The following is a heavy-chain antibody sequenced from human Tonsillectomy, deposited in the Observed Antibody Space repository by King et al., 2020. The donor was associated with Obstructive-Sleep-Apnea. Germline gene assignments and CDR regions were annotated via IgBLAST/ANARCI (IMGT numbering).Heavy chain of an antibody. Sequence: QVQLVESGAEVKKPGASVKVSCKASAYTFTDYYIHCVRQVPGQGPEWMGWINPNSGGTNYAQKFQGWVTMTRDTSITTAYMELSRLRSDDTAVYYCAGDIGGGYTGNHFDYWGQGTLVTVSS. CDR1: AYTFTDYY. V-gene: IGHV1-2*04. CDR3: AGDIGGGYTGNHFDY. D-gene: IGHD3-16*01. J-gene: IGHJ4*02. CDR2: INPNSGGT.